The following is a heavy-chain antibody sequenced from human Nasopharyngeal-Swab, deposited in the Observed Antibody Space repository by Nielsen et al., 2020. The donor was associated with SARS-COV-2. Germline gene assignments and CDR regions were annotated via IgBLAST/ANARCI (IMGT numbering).Heavy chain of an antibody. CDR3: ASGYHPERYYYYYMDV. CDR2: INHSGST. CDR1: GGSFSGYS. J-gene: IGHJ6*03. D-gene: IGHD1-1*01. Sequence: SETLSLTCAVYGGSFSGYSWSWIRQPQGKGLEWIGEINHSGSTTYNPSLKSRVTISVDTSKNQFSLKLSSVTAADTAVYYCASGYHPERYYYYYMDVWGKGTTVTVSS. V-gene: IGHV4-34*01.